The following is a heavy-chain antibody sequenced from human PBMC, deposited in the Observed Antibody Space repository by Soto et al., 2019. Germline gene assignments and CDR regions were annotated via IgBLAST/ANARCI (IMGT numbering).Heavy chain of an antibody. CDR3: ARHGGYGGYGSRTDFDY. CDR2: IYYSGST. Sequence: QLQLQESGPGLVKPSETLSLTCTVSGGSISSSSYYWGWIRQPPGKGLEWIGSIYYSGSTYYNPSLKSRVTISVDTSKNQFSLKLSSVTAADTAVYYCARHGGYGGYGSRTDFDYWGQGTLVTVSS. CDR1: GGSISSSSYY. D-gene: IGHD5-12*01. V-gene: IGHV4-39*01. J-gene: IGHJ4*02.